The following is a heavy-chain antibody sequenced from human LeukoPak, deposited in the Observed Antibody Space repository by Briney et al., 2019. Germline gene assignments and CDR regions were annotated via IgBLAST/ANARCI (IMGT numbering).Heavy chain of an antibody. V-gene: IGHV3-23*01. D-gene: IGHD3-22*01. Sequence: GGSLRLSCAASGFTVSGNYMSWVRQAPGKGLEWVSAISGSGGSTYYADSVKGRFTISRDNSKNTLYLQMNSLRAEDTAVYYCAKGDTYYYDSSGYYFDYWGQGTLVTVSS. J-gene: IGHJ4*02. CDR2: ISGSGGST. CDR3: AKGDTYYYDSSGYYFDY. CDR1: GFTVSGNY.